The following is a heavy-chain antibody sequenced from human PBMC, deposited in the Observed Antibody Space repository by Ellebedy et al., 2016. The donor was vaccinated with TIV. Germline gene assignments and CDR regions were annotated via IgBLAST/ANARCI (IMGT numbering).Heavy chain of an antibody. CDR2: VSGYNGNT. J-gene: IGHJ6*02. V-gene: IGHV1-18*01. CDR3: ARDDYGDRYGMDV. Sequence: ASVKVSXKASGYTFTSFGFSWVRQAPGQGLEWMGRVSGYNGNTNYAQKLQGRVTMTTDTSTSTAYMELRSLRSDDTAVYYCARDDYGDRYGMDVWGQGTTVTVSS. D-gene: IGHD4-17*01. CDR1: GYTFTSFG.